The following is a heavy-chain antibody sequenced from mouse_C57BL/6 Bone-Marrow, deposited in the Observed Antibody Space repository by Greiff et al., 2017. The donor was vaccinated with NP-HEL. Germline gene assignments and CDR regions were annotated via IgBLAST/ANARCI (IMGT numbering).Heavy chain of an antibody. CDR1: GYSFTGYY. D-gene: IGHD1-1*01. CDR2: INPSTGGT. J-gene: IGHJ2*01. Sequence: EFQLQQSGPELVKPGASVKISCKASGYSFTGYYMNWVKQSPEKSLEWIGEINPSTGGTTYNQKFKAKATLTVDKSSSTAYMQLKSLTSEDSAVYYCARGGPVSRYFDYWGQGTTLTVSS. CDR3: ARGGPVSRYFDY. V-gene: IGHV1-42*01.